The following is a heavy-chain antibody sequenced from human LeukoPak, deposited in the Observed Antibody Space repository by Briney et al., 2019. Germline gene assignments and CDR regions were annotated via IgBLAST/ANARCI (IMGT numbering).Heavy chain of an antibody. Sequence: GGSLRLSCAASGFTFSSYAMSWVRQAPGKGLEWVSAISGSGGSTYYADSVKARFTISRDNSKNTLYLQMNSLRAEDTAVYYCAKDTIAAAGTAVGDFDYWGQGTLVTVSS. V-gene: IGHV3-23*01. J-gene: IGHJ4*02. CDR3: AKDTIAAAGTAVGDFDY. CDR2: ISGSGGST. D-gene: IGHD6-13*01. CDR1: GFTFSSYA.